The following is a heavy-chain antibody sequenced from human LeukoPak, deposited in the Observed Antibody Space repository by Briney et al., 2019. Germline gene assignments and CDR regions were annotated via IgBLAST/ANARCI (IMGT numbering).Heavy chain of an antibody. D-gene: IGHD6-13*01. CDR3: ARTLIAAAGIFDY. V-gene: IGHV4-34*01. Sequence: PSETLSLTCAVYGGSFSGYYWSWIRQPPGKGLEWIGEINHSGSTNYNPSLKSRVTISVDTSKNQFSLKLSPVTAADTAVYYCARTLIAAAGIFDYWGQGTLVTVSS. J-gene: IGHJ4*02. CDR1: GGSFSGYY. CDR2: INHSGST.